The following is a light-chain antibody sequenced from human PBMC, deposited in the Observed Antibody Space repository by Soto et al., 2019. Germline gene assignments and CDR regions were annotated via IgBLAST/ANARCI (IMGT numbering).Light chain of an antibody. V-gene: IGKV3-20*01. CDR1: QSVSNNY. CDR3: QQYGSSGT. CDR2: GAS. J-gene: IGKJ1*01. Sequence: EILLTQSPGTLSLSRGEIATLSCRASQSVSNNYLAWYQQKPGQAPRLLIYGASNRATGIPDRFSGSGSGTDFTLTISRLEPEDFAVYYCQQYGSSGTFGQGTKVDIK.